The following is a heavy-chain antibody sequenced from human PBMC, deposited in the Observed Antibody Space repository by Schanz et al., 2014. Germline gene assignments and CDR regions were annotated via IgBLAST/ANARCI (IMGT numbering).Heavy chain of an antibody. Sequence: QVQLVESGGGVVQPGGSLRLSCAASGFIFSSYGMHWVRQAPGKGLEWVAAMSYDGSIKYYGDSVKGRFTISRDNSKNTLYLHMNTLRSEDTAVYYCAKDSTHIDIVLVPTAIDYWGQGTLVTVSS. V-gene: IGHV3-30*02. CDR2: MSYDGSIK. CDR3: AKDSTHIDIVLVPTAIDY. CDR1: GFIFSSYG. D-gene: IGHD2-2*01. J-gene: IGHJ4*02.